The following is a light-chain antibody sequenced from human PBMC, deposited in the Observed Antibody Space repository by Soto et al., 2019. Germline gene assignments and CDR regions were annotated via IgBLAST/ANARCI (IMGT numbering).Light chain of an antibody. CDR2: EVS. V-gene: IGLV2-14*01. Sequence: QSVLTQPASVSGSPGQSITISCTGTSSDGGGYNYRSCYQHHLGKALNLIIDEVSSQPSVVSNRFSGTKSGNTASLTISGPQAEDEADYYCSSYTSSSTLVFGTGTKVTVL. CDR3: SSYTSSSTLV. J-gene: IGLJ1*01. CDR1: SSDGGGYNY.